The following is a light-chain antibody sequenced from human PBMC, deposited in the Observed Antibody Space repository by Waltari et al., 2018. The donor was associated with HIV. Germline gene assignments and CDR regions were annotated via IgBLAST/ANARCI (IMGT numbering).Light chain of an antibody. CDR3: QQYNSYPFT. J-gene: IGKJ3*01. V-gene: IGKV1-5*03. CDR2: KAS. CDR1: QSSSSS. Sequence: DLQMTQSPSTLSASVGDRVTITCRASQSSSSSLAWYQQKPGKAPKLLIYKASSLESGVPARFSGSGSGTELTLTISSLQPDDFATYYCQQYNSYPFTFGPGTKVDIK.